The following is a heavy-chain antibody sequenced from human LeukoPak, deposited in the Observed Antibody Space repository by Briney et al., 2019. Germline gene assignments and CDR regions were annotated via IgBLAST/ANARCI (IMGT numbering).Heavy chain of an antibody. CDR3: ARHFPGCESSGYYLDYFDY. V-gene: IGHV4-59*08. D-gene: IGHD3-22*01. CDR1: GGSIISYY. J-gene: IGHJ4*02. Sequence: SETLSLTCTVSGGSIISYYWSWIRQPPGKGLEWIGYIHYSGSPNYNPSLKSRVTISVDTSKNQFSLNLSSVTAADTAVYYCARHFPGCESSGYYLDYFDYWGQGALVTVSS. CDR2: IHYSGSP.